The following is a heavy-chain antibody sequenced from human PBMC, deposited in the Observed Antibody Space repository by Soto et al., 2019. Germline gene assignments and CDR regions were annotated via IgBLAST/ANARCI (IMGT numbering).Heavy chain of an antibody. CDR2: ISAYNGNT. V-gene: IGHV1-18*01. CDR3: ASAHNLPLSSCANYYYGMDV. D-gene: IGHD6-13*01. Sequence: GASVKVSCKASGYTFTSYGISWVRQAPGQGLEWMGWISAYNGNTNYAQKLQGRVTMTTDTSTSTAYMELRSLRSDDTAVYYCASAHNLPLSSCANYYYGMDVWGQGTTVTVSS. J-gene: IGHJ6*02. CDR1: GYTFTSYG.